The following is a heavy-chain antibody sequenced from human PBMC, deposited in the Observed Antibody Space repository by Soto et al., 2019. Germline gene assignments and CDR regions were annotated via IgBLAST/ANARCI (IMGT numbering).Heavy chain of an antibody. CDR1: GGSISSGHYY. D-gene: IGHD1-26*01. CDR2: IYYSGTT. V-gene: IGHV4-31*03. CDR3: ASTYSNASSGPFDF. Sequence: NPSETLSLTCSVSGGSISSGHYYWSWIRQHPEKGLEWIGYIYYSGTTYYNPSLESRVTISVDTSENQFSLNLNSVTAADTAMYYCASTYSNASSGPFDFWGQGALVTVSS. J-gene: IGHJ4*02.